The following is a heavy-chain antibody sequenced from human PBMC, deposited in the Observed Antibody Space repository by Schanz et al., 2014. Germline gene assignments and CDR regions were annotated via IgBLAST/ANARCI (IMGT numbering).Heavy chain of an antibody. D-gene: IGHD6-19*01. Sequence: QVQLQESGPGLVKPSETLSLTCSVSGGSIRTYFWAWIRQPPGKGLEWIGFIYYSGSTNYNPSLKSRVTKSVDMSNTQSPHTLTSGTAADTGVYYCARQYSGWSRFDPWGQGIRVTVSS. CDR2: IYYSGST. CDR3: ARQYSGWSRFDP. CDR1: GGSIRTYF. J-gene: IGHJ5*02. V-gene: IGHV4-59*08.